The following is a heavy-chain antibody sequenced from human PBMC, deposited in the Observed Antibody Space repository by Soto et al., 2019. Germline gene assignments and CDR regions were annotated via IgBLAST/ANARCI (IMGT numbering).Heavy chain of an antibody. CDR3: ARDYSSASGANFDL. D-gene: IGHD6-19*01. CDR1: GDTYTTFD. V-gene: IGHV1-18*01. Sequence: QVQLVQSGAELKKPGASVKVSCKASGDTYTTFDVSWLRQVPGQGLEWMGWIRVSNGDTNYAQKFQGRVTMTTDTSTGTFFMDLRTLRPDDTALYYCARDYSSASGANFDLWGQGTLVTVSS. J-gene: IGHJ4*02. CDR2: IRVSNGDT.